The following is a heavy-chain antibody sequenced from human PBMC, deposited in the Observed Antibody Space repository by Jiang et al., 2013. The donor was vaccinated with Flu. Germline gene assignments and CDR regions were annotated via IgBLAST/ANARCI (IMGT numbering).Heavy chain of an antibody. D-gene: IGHD1-1*01. CDR1: GDSVSGNTIA. Sequence: QTLSLTCAISGDSVSGNTIAWNWIRQSPSRGLEWLGRTYFRSKWYNEYALSVKSRVTINTDTSKNQFSLQLNSVTPEDTAVYYCARATFSGTVISYYFDYWGQGTLVTVSS. J-gene: IGHJ4*02. V-gene: IGHV6-1*01. CDR3: ARATFSGTVISYYFDY. CDR2: TYFRSKWYN.